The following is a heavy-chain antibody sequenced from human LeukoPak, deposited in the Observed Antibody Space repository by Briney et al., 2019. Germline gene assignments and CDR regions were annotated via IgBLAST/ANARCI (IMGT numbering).Heavy chain of an antibody. J-gene: IGHJ4*02. V-gene: IGHV3-15*01. D-gene: IGHD4-17*01. CDR3: TTDALTTVTIDY. CDR1: GFTFSNAW. Sequence: GGSLRLSCAASGFTFSNAWMSWVRQAPGKGLEWVGRIKSKTDGGITDYAAPVKGRFTISRDDSKNTLYLQMNSLKTEDTAVYYCTTDALTTVTIDYWGQGTLVTVSS. CDR2: IKSKTDGGIT.